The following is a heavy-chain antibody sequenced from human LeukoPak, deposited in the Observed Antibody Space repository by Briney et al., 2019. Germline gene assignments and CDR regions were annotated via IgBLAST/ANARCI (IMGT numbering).Heavy chain of an antibody. CDR3: ARESWTRHAFDI. J-gene: IGHJ3*02. CDR2: IKQDGSVK. D-gene: IGHD3-16*02. CDR1: GFTFSNSW. Sequence: QSGGSLRLSCAASGFTFSNSWMNWVRQAPGKGLEWVANIKQDGSVKYYVDSVKGRFTISRDNAKNSLYLQMSSLRAGDTAVYYYARESWTRHAFDIWGQGTMVTVSS. V-gene: IGHV3-7*04.